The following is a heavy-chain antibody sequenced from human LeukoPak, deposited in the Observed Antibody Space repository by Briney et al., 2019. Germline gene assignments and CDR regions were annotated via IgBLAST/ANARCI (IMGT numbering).Heavy chain of an antibody. Sequence: GGSLRLSCAASGFTFSSYSMNWVRQAPGKGLEWVSYISSSSSTIYYADSVKGRFTISRDNAKNSLYLQMNSLRAEDTAVYYCASAPNYGDYAGYNWFDPWGQGTLVTVSS. V-gene: IGHV3-48*04. CDR1: GFTFSSYS. CDR2: ISSSSSTI. CDR3: ASAPNYGDYAGYNWFDP. J-gene: IGHJ5*02. D-gene: IGHD4-17*01.